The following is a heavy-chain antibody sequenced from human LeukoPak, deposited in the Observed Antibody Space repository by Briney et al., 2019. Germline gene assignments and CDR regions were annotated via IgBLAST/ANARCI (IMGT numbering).Heavy chain of an antibody. J-gene: IGHJ4*02. Sequence: GASVKVSCKASGYTFTSYGISWVRQAPGQGLEWMGWISAYNGNTNYAQKLQGRVTMTTDTSTSTAYMELRSLRSDDTAVYYCARAAIYYDSSGYYYVPDYWGQGTLVTVSS. CDR1: GYTFTSYG. V-gene: IGHV1-18*01. D-gene: IGHD3-22*01. CDR3: ARAAIYYDSSGYYYVPDY. CDR2: ISAYNGNT.